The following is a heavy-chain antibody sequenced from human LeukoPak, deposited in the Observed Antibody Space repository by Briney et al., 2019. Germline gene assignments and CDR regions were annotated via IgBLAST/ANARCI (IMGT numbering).Heavy chain of an antibody. V-gene: IGHV1-2*02. CDR3: ARAGVRGVRDYYYYMDV. CDR1: GYTFTGYY. J-gene: IGHJ6*03. Sequence: ASVKVSCKASGYTFTGYYMHWVRQAPGQGLEWMGWINPNSGGTNYAQKFQGRVTMTRDTSISTAYMELSRLRSDDTAVYYCARAGVRGVRDYYYYMDVWGKGTTVTISS. CDR2: INPNSGGT. D-gene: IGHD3-10*01.